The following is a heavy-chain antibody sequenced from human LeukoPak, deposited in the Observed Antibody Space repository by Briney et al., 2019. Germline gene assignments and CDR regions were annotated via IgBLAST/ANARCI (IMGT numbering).Heavy chain of an antibody. V-gene: IGHV3-30-3*01. J-gene: IGHJ4*02. CDR1: GFTFDDYA. D-gene: IGHD3-10*01. CDR2: ISYDGSNK. CDR3: AGGLLWFGELLF. Sequence: PGRSLRLSCAASGFTFDDYAMHWVRQAPGKGLEWVAVISYDGSNKYYADSVKGRFTISRDNSKNTLYLQMNSLRAEDTAVYYCAGGLLWFGELLFWGQGTLVTVSS.